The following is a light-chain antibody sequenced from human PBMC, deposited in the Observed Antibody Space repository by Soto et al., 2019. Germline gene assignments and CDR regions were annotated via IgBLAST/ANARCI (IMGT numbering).Light chain of an antibody. J-gene: IGLJ1*01. CDR3: SSYAGSNNYV. CDR2: EVS. V-gene: IGLV2-8*01. Sequence: QSALTQPPSASGSPGQSVTISCTGTSSDVGGYNYVSWYQQHPGKAPKLIIHEVSKRPSGVPDRFSGSKSGNTASLTVSGLQTEDEADYYCSSYAGSNNYVFGTGTQLTVL. CDR1: SSDVGGYNY.